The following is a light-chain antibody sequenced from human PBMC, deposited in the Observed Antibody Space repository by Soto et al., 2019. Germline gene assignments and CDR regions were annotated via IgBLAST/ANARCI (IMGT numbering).Light chain of an antibody. J-gene: IGLJ2*01. CDR2: EGT. CDR1: SSDVGSFHL. V-gene: IGLV2-23*03. CDR3: CSYGGFSTFVI. Sequence: QSALTQPASVSGSPGQSITISCTGSSSDVGSFHLVSWYQQQPGKAPKVIIYEGTKRPSGVSNRFSASKSGNSASLTISGLQAEDEADYYCCSYGGFSTFVIFGGGTKVTVL.